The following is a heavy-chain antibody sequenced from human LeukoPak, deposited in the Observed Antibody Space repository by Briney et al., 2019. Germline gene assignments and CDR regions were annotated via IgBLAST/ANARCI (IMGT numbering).Heavy chain of an antibody. D-gene: IGHD4-17*01. CDR3: AKGLNDYGDYIWGPGG. CDR2: ISGSGGST. V-gene: IGHV3-23*01. CDR1: RFTFSSYA. Sequence: GGSLRLSCAASRFTFSSYAMSWVRQAPGKGLEWVSAISGSGGSTYYADSVEGRFSISRDKSKKNLYLKINSLRDKCTSVHDCAKGLNDYGDYIWGPGGWGQGTMVTVSS. J-gene: IGHJ3*01.